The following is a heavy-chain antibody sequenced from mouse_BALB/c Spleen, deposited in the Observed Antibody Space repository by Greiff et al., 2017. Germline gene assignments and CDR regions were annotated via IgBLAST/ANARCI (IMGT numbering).Heavy chain of an antibody. CDR2: ISSGGSYT. CDR1: GFTFSSYT. CDR3: TREGWPGLEGKNAMDY. J-gene: IGHJ4*01. Sequence: EVKLVESGGGLVKPGGSLKLSCAASGFTFSSYTMSWVRQTPEKRLEWVATISSGGSYTYYPDSVKGRFTISRDNAKNTLYLQMSSLKSEDTAMYYCTREGWPGLEGKNAMDYWGQGTSVTVSS. D-gene: IGHD2-3*01. V-gene: IGHV5-6-4*01.